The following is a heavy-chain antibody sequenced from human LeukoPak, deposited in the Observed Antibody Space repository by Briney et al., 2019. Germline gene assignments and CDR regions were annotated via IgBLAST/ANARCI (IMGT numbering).Heavy chain of an antibody. D-gene: IGHD6-13*01. J-gene: IGHJ4*02. CDR1: GGSISDYY. Sequence: PSETLSLTCTVSGGSISDYYWSWVRQPPGKGLEWVGYIYYSGSTNYKPSLKSRVTISVDTSKNQCSLKLNSVTAADTAVYYCARDRLPYSSSWYVFDYWGQGTLVTVSS. V-gene: IGHV4-59*12. CDR2: IYYSGST. CDR3: ARDRLPYSSSWYVFDY.